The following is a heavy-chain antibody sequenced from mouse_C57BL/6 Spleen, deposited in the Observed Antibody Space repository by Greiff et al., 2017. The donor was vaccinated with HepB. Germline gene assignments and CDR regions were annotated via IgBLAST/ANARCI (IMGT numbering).Heavy chain of an antibody. CDR3: ARPVVYHWYFDV. J-gene: IGHJ1*03. CDR2: IYPGDGDT. V-gene: IGHV1-80*01. D-gene: IGHD1-1*01. Sequence: QVQLQQSGAELVKPGASVKISCKASGYAFSSYWMNWVKQRPGKGLEWIGQIYPGDGDTNYNGKFKGKATLTADKSSSTAYMQLSSLTSEDSAVYFCARPVVYHWYFDVWGTGTTVTVSS. CDR1: GYAFSSYW.